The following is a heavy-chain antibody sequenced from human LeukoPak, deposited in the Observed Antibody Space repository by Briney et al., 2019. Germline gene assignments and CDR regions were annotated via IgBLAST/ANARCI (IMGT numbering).Heavy chain of an antibody. CDR2: IYTSGST. CDR1: GGSISSYH. V-gene: IGHV4-4*07. J-gene: IGHJ3*02. Sequence: KPSETLSLTCTVSGGSISSYHWSWIRQPAGKGLEWIGSIYTSGSTNYNPSLKSRVTMSVDTSRNQFSLKLSSVTAADTAVYYCARDHAAFHGFDIWGQGTMVTVSS. CDR3: ARDHAAFHGFDI. D-gene: IGHD6-25*01.